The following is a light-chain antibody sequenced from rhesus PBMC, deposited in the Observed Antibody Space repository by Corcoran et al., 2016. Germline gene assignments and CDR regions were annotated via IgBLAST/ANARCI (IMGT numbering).Light chain of an antibody. J-gene: IGKJ4*01. Sequence: EIVMTQSPATLSLSPGERATLSCRASQSVSSSLAWYQQKPGQAPRLLIYGASSRATGIPDRFRGMGSGTECTLTISSLEPEDFAVYYCQQYSNWPLTFGGGTKVEIK. V-gene: IGKV3-42*03. CDR2: GAS. CDR1: QSVSSS. CDR3: QQYSNWPLT.